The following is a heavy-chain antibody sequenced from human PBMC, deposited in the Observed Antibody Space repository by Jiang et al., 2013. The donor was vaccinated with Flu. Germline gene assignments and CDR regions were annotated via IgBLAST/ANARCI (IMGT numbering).Heavy chain of an antibody. CDR1: GFTFSSYA. CDR2: ISGSGGSA. CDR3: AKDREESAVAGPFDY. J-gene: IGHJ4*02. Sequence: VQLLESGGGLVQPGGSLRLSCAASGFTFSSYAMSWVRQAPGKGLEWVSTISGSGGSAYHADSVKGRFTISRDNSKNTLYLQMNSLRAEDTAVYYCAKDREESAVAGPFDYWGQGTLVTVSS. D-gene: IGHD6-19*01. V-gene: IGHV3-23*01.